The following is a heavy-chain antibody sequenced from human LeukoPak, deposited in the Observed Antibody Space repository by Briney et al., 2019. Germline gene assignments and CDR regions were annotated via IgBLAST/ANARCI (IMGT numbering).Heavy chain of an antibody. CDR2: IRYDGSNK. V-gene: IGHV3-30*02. CDR3: AKAGGSGYYNDAFDI. Sequence: GGSLRLSCAASGFTFSSYGMHWVRQAPGKGLEWVAFIRYDGSNKYYADSVKGRFTISRDNSKNTLYLQMNSLRAEDTALYYCAKAGGSGYYNDAFDIWGQGTMVTVSS. CDR1: GFTFSSYG. D-gene: IGHD3-22*01. J-gene: IGHJ3*02.